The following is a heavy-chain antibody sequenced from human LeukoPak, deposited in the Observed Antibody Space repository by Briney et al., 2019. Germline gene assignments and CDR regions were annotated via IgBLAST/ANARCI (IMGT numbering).Heavy chain of an antibody. CDR2: IKSKTDGETT. Sequence: GGSLRLSCAASGLTFSNAWMSWVRQAPGKGLEWVGRIKSKTDGETTEYAAPVKGRFAISREDSKNTLHLQMDSLKIEDTAVYWCATDFMFGDLWSYYYYGMKIWGQGTTVTVSS. D-gene: IGHD3-10*02. CDR3: ATDFMFGDLWSYYYYGMKI. CDR1: GLTFSNAW. V-gene: IGHV3-15*01. J-gene: IGHJ6*02.